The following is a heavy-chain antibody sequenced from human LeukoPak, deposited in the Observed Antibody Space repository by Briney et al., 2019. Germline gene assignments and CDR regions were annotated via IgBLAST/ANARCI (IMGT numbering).Heavy chain of an antibody. CDR1: GFTFSSNW. V-gene: IGHV3-7*01. Sequence: GGSLRLSCATSGFTFSSNWMSWVRHAPGKGLDWVANINPDGSAQYYAASVKGRFTVSRDNAKNSLYLQMSSLRVEDTAIYYCARANNSSWHNWGQGALVTVSS. CDR3: ARANNSSWHN. J-gene: IGHJ4*02. D-gene: IGHD2-15*01. CDR2: INPDGSAQ.